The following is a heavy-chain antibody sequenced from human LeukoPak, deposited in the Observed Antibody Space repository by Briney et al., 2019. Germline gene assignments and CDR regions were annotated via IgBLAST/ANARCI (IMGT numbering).Heavy chain of an antibody. D-gene: IGHD3-10*01. J-gene: IGHJ6*02. V-gene: IGHV4-30-4*01. CDR1: GGSISSGDYY. CDR2: IYYSGST. Sequence: SETLSPTCTVSGGSISSGDYYWSWIRQPPGKGLEWIGYIYYSGSTYYNPSLKSRVTISVDTSKNQFSLKLSSVTAADTAVYYCAREGSRAGVYYYYGMDVWGQGTTVTVSS. CDR3: AREGSRAGVYYYYGMDV.